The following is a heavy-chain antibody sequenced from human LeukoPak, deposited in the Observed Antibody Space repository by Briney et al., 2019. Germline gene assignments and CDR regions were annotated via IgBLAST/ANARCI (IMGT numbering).Heavy chain of an antibody. CDR2: ISGSGGST. J-gene: IGHJ3*02. Sequence: GGSLRLSCAASGFTFSSYAMSWVRQAPGKGLEWVSAISGSGGSTYYADSVKGRFTISRDNSKNTLYLQMNSLRAEDTAVYYCAKDGEIWAKERRDAFDIWGQGTMVTVSS. CDR1: GFTFSSYA. V-gene: IGHV3-23*01. CDR3: AKDGEIWAKERRDAFDI. D-gene: IGHD2-21*01.